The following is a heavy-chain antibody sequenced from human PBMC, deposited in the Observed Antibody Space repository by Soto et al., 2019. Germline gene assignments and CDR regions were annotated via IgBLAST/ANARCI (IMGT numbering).Heavy chain of an antibody. V-gene: IGHV3-21*01. CDR1: GFPFSSYS. Sequence: GGSLRLSCVASGFPFSSYSMNWVRQAPGKGLEWVSSMSPSSSSIHYADSVKGRFTISRDNSKNTLYLQMNSLRAEDTAVYYCARDLAGNWGQGTLVTVSS. CDR3: ARDLAGN. CDR2: MSPSSSSI. J-gene: IGHJ4*02. D-gene: IGHD1-1*01.